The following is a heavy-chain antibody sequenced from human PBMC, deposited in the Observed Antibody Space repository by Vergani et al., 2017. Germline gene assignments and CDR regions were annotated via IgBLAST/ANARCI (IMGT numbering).Heavy chain of an antibody. CDR2: IWYDGSNK. J-gene: IGHJ4*02. V-gene: IGHV3-33*01. Sequence: QVQLVESGGGVVQPGRSLRLSCAASGFTFSSYGMHWVRQAPGKGLEWVAVIWYDGSNKYYADSVKGRFTISRDNSKNTLYLQMNSLRAEDTAVYYCARERAMFRGVYFDYWGQGTLVTVSS. CDR1: GFTFSSYG. D-gene: IGHD3-10*01. CDR3: ARERAMFRGVYFDY.